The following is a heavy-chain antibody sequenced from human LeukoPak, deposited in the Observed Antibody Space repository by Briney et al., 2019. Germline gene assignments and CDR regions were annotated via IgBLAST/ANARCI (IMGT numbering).Heavy chain of an antibody. V-gene: IGHV4-39*01. D-gene: IGHD5-12*01. CDR2: IKNGGSP. J-gene: IGHJ4*02. CDR1: GGSISSSSSF. Sequence: SQTLSLTCTVSGGSISSSSSFWGWIRQPPGKGLEWIGHIKNGGSPNYNPPLKSRVTISLDTSKNQFSLTVSSVTAADTAVYYCARLTWITDYWGQGTLVTVSS. CDR3: ARLTWITDY.